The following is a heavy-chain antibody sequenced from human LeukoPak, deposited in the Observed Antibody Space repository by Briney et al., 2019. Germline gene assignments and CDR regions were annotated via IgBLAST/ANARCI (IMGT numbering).Heavy chain of an antibody. D-gene: IGHD2-2*01. CDR3: ASERSIGYCSSTSCHHYYYYGMDV. Sequence: SETLSLTCTVSGGSISSYSWSWIRQPPRKGLEWIGYIYHSGSTYYNPSLKSRVTISVDRSKNQFSLKLSSVTAADTAVYYCASERSIGYCSSTSCHHYYYYGMDVWGQGTTVTVSS. CDR1: GGSISSYS. J-gene: IGHJ6*02. V-gene: IGHV4-30-2*01. CDR2: IYHSGST.